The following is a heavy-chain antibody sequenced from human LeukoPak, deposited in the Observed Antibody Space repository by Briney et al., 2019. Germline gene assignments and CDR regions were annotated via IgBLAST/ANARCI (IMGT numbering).Heavy chain of an antibody. Sequence: GGSLRLSCAGSGFTFSTYWMTWVRQAPGKGLEWVAVISYDGSNKYYADSVKGRFTISRDNSKNTLYLQMNSLRAEDTAVYYCARDLPYDSSGYSSDYWGQGTLVTVSS. V-gene: IGHV3-30-3*01. CDR3: ARDLPYDSSGYSSDY. CDR1: GFTFSTYW. J-gene: IGHJ4*02. D-gene: IGHD3-22*01. CDR2: ISYDGSNK.